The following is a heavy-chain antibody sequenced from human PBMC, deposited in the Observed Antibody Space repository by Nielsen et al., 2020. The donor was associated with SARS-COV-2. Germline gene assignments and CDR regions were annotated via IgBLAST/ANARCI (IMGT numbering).Heavy chain of an antibody. J-gene: IGHJ6*02. CDR1: GFTFSSYW. CDR3: ARDLYCSGGSCYSHGMDV. Sequence: GGSLRLSCAASGFTFSSYWMSWVRQAPGKGLEWVANIKQDGSEKYYVDSVKDRFTISRDNAKNSLYLQMNSLRAEDTAVYYCARDLYCSGGSCYSHGMDVWGQGTTVTVSS. CDR2: IKQDGSEK. D-gene: IGHD2-15*01. V-gene: IGHV3-7*03.